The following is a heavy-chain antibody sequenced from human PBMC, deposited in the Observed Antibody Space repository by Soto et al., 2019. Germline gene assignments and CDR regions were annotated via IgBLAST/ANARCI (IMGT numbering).Heavy chain of an antibody. V-gene: IGHV4-31*03. J-gene: IGHJ4*02. CDR1: GLAISRGGSY. D-gene: IGHD1-26*01. Sequence: QVQLQESGPGLVKPSQTLSLTCTVSGLAISRGGSYWGWIRQLPGKGLEWIGYIYYTGETFFNPSLESRLTISTDMSKNQFSLKLTAVTAADTAIYYCARTVVGAQSQTGYWGQGILSPSP. CDR3: ARTVVGAQSQTGY. CDR2: IYYTGET.